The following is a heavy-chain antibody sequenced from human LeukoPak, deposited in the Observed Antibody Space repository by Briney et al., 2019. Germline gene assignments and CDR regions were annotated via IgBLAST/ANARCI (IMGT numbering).Heavy chain of an antibody. CDR1: GFTFSSYS. CDR2: ISSSSYI. D-gene: IGHD2-15*01. Sequence: GGSLRLSCAASGFTFSSYSMNWVRQAPGRGLEWVSSISSSSYIYYAGSVKGRFTISRDNAKNSLYLQMNSLRAEDTAVYYCARYCSGGSCYAYSGSYYVIWGQGTMVTVSS. V-gene: IGHV3-21*01. CDR3: ARYCSGGSCYAYSGSYYVI. J-gene: IGHJ3*02.